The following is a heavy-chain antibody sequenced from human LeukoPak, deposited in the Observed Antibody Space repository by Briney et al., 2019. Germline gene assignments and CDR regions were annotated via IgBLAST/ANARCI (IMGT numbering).Heavy chain of an antibody. Sequence: GGPLRLSCAASGFTFSSYGMHWVRQAPGKGLEWVAFIRYDGSNKNYVDSVKGRFTISRDNSKNTLYLQMNSLRAEDTAVYYCAKSVPAIRGEIDYWGQGTLVTVSS. D-gene: IGHD3-10*01. CDR1: GFTFSSYG. CDR3: AKSVPAIRGEIDY. V-gene: IGHV3-30*02. J-gene: IGHJ4*02. CDR2: IRYDGSNK.